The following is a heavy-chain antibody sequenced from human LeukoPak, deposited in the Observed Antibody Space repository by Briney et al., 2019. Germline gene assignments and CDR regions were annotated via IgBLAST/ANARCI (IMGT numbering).Heavy chain of an antibody. CDR3: AAGGYSYGYGLRYYYYGMDV. CDR2: IVVGSGNT. J-gene: IGHJ6*04. CDR1: GFSFTSSA. D-gene: IGHD5-18*01. Sequence: GTSVKVSCKASGFSFTSSAVQWERQARGQRLEWIGWIVVGSGNTNYAQKFQERVTITRDMSTSTAYMELSSLRSEDTAVYYCAAGGYSYGYGLRYYYYGMDVWGKGTTVTVSS. V-gene: IGHV1-58*01.